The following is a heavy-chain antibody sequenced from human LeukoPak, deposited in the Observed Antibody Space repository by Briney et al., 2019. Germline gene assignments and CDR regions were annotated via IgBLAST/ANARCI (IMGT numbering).Heavy chain of an antibody. V-gene: IGHV3-48*01. Sequence: PGGSLRLSCAASGFSFTIYSMNWVRQAPGKGLEWVSYISSSSNPIYYADSVKGRFTISRDNAKSSLYLQMNSLRADDTAVYFCARGLAEFGAYDEWYFALWGRGTLVTVSS. J-gene: IGHJ2*01. D-gene: IGHD3-10*01. CDR1: GFSFTIYS. CDR3: ARGLAEFGAYDEWYFAL. CDR2: ISSSSNPI.